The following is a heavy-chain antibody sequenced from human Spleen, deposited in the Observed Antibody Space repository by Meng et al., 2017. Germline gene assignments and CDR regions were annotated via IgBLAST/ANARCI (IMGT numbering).Heavy chain of an antibody. CDR1: GVSISSSTYY. J-gene: IGHJ4*02. CDR3: AREASSSGSGDYYSFFDY. Sequence: SETLSLTCTVSGVSISSSTYYWGWIRQPPGKGLEWIGSIYHSGSTYYNPSLKSRVTISVDTSKNQFSLELSSVTAADTAVYFCAREASSSGSGDYYSFFDYWGQGKVVTVSS. D-gene: IGHD3-10*01. V-gene: IGHV4-39*07. CDR2: IYHSGST.